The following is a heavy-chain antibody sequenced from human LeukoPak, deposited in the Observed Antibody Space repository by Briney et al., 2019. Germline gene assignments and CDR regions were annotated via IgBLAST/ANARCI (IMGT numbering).Heavy chain of an antibody. V-gene: IGHV1-2*02. D-gene: IGHD1-7*01. J-gene: IGHJ3*02. CDR1: GYTFTGYY. CDR2: INPNSGGT. Sequence: ASVKVSCKASGYTFTGYYMHWVRQAPGQGLEWMGWINPNSGGTNYAQKFQGRVTMTRDTSISTAYMELSRLRSDDTAVYYCAREPRYNWNYGHAFDIWGQGTMVTVSS. CDR3: AREPRYNWNYGHAFDI.